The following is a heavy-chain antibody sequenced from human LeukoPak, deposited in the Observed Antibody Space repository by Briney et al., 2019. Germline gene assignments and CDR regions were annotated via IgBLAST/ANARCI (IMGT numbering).Heavy chain of an antibody. D-gene: IGHD5-24*01. CDR1: GGSMRNYY. V-gene: IGHV4-59*01. Sequence: PSETLSLTCTVSGGSMRNYYWTWIRQSPGSGLEWIGYVYYTVSTNYNPSLKRRVTIALDTSKNQFSLKFSSVTAADTALYYCAKSRDAYNGVSWGQGTLVTVSS. CDR3: AKSRDAYNGVS. J-gene: IGHJ5*02. CDR2: VYYTVST.